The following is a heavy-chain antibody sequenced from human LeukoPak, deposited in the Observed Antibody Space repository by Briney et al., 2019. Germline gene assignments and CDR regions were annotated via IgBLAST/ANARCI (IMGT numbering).Heavy chain of an antibody. CDR2: ISHIGRT. CDR3: ARDLATLTKGFDI. CDR1: GDSFRRHY. D-gene: IGHD4-17*01. Sequence: SETLSLTCAVSGDSFRRHYWTWIRQSPGTGLEWIGYISHIGRTNYNPSLKSRVTISIDTSKNQFSLKLRSVTAADTAVYYCARDLATLTKGFDIWGQGTMVSVSS. V-gene: IGHV4-59*11. J-gene: IGHJ3*02.